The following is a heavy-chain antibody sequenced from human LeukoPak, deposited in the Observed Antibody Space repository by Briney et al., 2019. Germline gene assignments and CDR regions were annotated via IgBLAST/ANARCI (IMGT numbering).Heavy chain of an antibody. Sequence: HGESLKISCKGSGYSFTSYWIGWVRQMPGKGLEWMGIIYPGDSDTRYSPSFQGQVTISADKSISTAYLQWSSLKASDTAMYYCARQVDTAMADFDYWGQGTLVTVSS. CDR3: ARQVDTAMADFDY. D-gene: IGHD5-18*01. J-gene: IGHJ4*02. CDR1: GYSFTSYW. CDR2: IYPGDSDT. V-gene: IGHV5-51*01.